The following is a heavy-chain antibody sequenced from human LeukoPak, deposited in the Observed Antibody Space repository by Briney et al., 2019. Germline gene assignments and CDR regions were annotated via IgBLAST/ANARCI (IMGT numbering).Heavy chain of an antibody. CDR3: ARDGGLHYYFDY. J-gene: IGHJ4*02. Sequence: GGSLRLSCAASGFTFSSYSMNWVRQAPGKGLEWVSSISSSSSYIYYADSVKGRFTISRDNAKNPLYLQMNSLRAEDTAVHYCARDGGLHYYFDYWGQGTLVTVSS. V-gene: IGHV3-21*01. CDR1: GFTFSSYS. CDR2: ISSSSSYI. D-gene: IGHD3-16*01.